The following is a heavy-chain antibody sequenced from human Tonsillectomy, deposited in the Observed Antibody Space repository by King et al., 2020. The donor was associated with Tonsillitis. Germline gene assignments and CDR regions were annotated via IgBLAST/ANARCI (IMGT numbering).Heavy chain of an antibody. CDR1: GDSMAGYY. J-gene: IGHJ4*02. D-gene: IGHD4-17*01. CDR3: ARGNVGDSHPDY. CDR2: IYYGGDA. V-gene: IGHV4-59*01. Sequence: QLQESRPVLVKPSETLSLTCTVSGDSMAGYYWNWIRQPPGKGLEWIGHIYYGGDANYSTSLKSRVAILMDKSSEQFSVRLTSVTAADMGVYYCARGNVGDSHPDYWGRGTLVTVSS.